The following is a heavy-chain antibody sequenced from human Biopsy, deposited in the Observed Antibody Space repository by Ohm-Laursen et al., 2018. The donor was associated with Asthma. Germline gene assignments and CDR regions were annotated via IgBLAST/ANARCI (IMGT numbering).Heavy chain of an antibody. Sequence: SLRLSCSASRFTYDIHCVRQAPGTGLECVAVISYDGSSIYYADSVKCRFTISRDNSKNRLSLQMNSLTAENTAVYYCSREGVAGTHIEDWGQGTLVTVSS. CDR2: ISYDGSSI. CDR1: RFTYD. D-gene: IGHD6-19*01. J-gene: IGHJ4*02. CDR3: SREGVAGTHIED. V-gene: IGHV3-30-3*01.